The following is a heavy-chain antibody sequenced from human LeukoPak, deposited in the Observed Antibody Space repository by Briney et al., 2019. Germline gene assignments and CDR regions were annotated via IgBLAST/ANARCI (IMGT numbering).Heavy chain of an antibody. V-gene: IGHV4-59*12. CDR1: GASIGTYY. J-gene: IGHJ5*02. D-gene: IGHD3-10*01. CDR2: IYYIGNT. CDR3: ARVGSGSYYSLGRNWFDP. Sequence: SETLSLTCTVSGASIGTYYWSWIRQPPGRGLEWIGCIYYIGNTDYNPSLKSRVTMSVDTSINQFSLKLSSVTAADTAVYYCARVGSGSYYSLGRNWFDPWGQGTLVTVSS.